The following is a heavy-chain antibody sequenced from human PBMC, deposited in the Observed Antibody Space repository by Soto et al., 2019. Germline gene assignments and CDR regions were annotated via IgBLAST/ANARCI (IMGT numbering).Heavy chain of an antibody. Sequence: ASVKVSCKASGYTFTSYGISWVRQAPGRGLEWMGWISAYNGNTNYAQKLQGRVTMTTDTSTSTAYMELRSLRSDDTAVYYCARDLARYCSGGSCYPRRHGMDVWGQGTTVTVSS. CDR1: GYTFTSYG. CDR2: ISAYNGNT. J-gene: IGHJ6*02. D-gene: IGHD2-15*01. CDR3: ARDLARYCSGGSCYPRRHGMDV. V-gene: IGHV1-18*01.